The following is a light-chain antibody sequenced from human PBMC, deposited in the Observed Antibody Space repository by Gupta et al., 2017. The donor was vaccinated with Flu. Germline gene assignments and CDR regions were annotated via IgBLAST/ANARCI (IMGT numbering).Light chain of an antibody. J-gene: IGLJ3*02. CDR1: SSDVGAYTY. CDR2: DVN. Sequence: QSALTQPRSVSGSPGQSVTISCTGTSSDVGAYTYVSWYQQHTGKAPKLILYDVNKRPSGVPDRFSASKSGKTASLNISGLQAEDEADYHCFSYAGSNTWVFGGGTKLTVL. V-gene: IGLV2-11*01. CDR3: FSYAGSNTWV.